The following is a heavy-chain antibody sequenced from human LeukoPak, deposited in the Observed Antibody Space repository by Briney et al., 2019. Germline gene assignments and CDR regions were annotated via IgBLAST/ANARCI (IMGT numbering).Heavy chain of an antibody. CDR2: ISANGRTI. D-gene: IGHD6-13*01. Sequence: GGSLRLSCAASGFTFSDYYLNWIRQAPGKGLEWVAYISANGRTIYYAGSVKGRFTISRDNAKKTLFLQMNSLRAGDTAVYYCASRIATAGSVDYWGQGTLVTVSS. CDR3: ASRIATAGSVDY. J-gene: IGHJ4*02. V-gene: IGHV3-11*01. CDR1: GFTFSDYY.